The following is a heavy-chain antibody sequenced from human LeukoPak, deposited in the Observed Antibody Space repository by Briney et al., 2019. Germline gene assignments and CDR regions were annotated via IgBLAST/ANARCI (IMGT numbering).Heavy chain of an antibody. CDR1: GYIFTSYW. CDR2: IYPGDSDT. CDR3: ARTLYDILTGYSTSDAFDI. J-gene: IGHJ3*02. V-gene: IGHV5-51*01. Sequence: PGGSLRLSCRGSGYIFTSYWIGRVRQMPGKGLEWMGIIYPGDSDTRYSPSFQGQVTISADKSISTAYLQWSSLKASDTAMYYCARTLYDILTGYSTSDAFDIWGQGTMVTVSS. D-gene: IGHD3-9*01.